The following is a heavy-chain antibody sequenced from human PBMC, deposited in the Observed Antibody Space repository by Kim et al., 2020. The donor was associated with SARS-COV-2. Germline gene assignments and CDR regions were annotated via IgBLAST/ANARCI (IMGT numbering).Heavy chain of an antibody. CDR1: GYTFTSYD. V-gene: IGHV1-8*02. CDR3: ARGFRAAAGPFYYYYYIDI. D-gene: IGHD6-13*01. J-gene: IGHJ6*03. Sequence: ASVKVFCKASGYTFTSYDINWVRQATGQGLEWMGWMNPNSGNTVYAQKFQGRVTMTRNTYISTAYMELSSLRSEDTAVYYCARGFRAAAGPFYYYYYIDIWCKETTVPVSS. CDR2: MNPNSGNT.